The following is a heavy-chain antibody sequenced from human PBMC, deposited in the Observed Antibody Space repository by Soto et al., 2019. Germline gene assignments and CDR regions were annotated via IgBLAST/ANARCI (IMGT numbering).Heavy chain of an antibody. CDR3: AKDCDPTERENWFDP. CDR2: ICGSGGST. V-gene: IGHV3-23*01. D-gene: IGHD4-17*01. Sequence: GGSLRLSCAASGFTFSSYAMSWVRQAPGKGLEWDSAICGSGGSTNSEISMQGRFTTSRDNSKYMQYLHMNSLNAEDTAVYYCAKDCDPTERENWFDPWGQGTLVTVSS. CDR1: GFTFSSYA. J-gene: IGHJ5*02.